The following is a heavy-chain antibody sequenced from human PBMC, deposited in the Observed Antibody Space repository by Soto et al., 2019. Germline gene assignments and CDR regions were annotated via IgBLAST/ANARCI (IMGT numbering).Heavy chain of an antibody. CDR3: ARERGIAAAGTTWFDP. D-gene: IGHD6-13*01. CDR1: GYTFTSYG. CDR2: ISAYNGNT. J-gene: IGHJ5*02. Sequence: QVQLVQSGAEVKKPGASVKVSCKASGYTFTSYGISWVRQAPGQGLEWMGWISAYNGNTNYAQKLQGRVTMTTDTSTSTAHMELRSLRADDTAVYYCARERGIAAAGTTWFDPWGQGTLVTVSS. V-gene: IGHV1-18*01.